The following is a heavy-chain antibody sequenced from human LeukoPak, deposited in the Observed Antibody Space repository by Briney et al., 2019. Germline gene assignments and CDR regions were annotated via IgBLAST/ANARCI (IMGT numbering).Heavy chain of an antibody. CDR2: IYSGGST. CDR3: ARGGSVDWFDP. D-gene: IGHD2-15*01. CDR1: GLTPSSNY. Sequence: GGSLRLSYAASGLTPSSNYMRWVRQAPGKGLEWVSVIYSGGSTYYEDSVKGRVTISRHNSKNTLYLQMSSLRAEDTAVYYCARGGSVDWFDPWGQGTLVTVSS. V-gene: IGHV3-53*04. J-gene: IGHJ5*02.